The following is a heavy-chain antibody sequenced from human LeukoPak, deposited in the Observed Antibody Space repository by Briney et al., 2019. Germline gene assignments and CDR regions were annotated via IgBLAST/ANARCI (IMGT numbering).Heavy chain of an antibody. Sequence: SETLSLTCTVSGGSISTYSWNWIRQPAGKGLEWIGRLYTSETTNYNPSLKSRVTMSVDTSKNQFSLKLSSVTAADTAVYYCARGGSYDSSGYYLPLDYWGQGTLVTVSS. CDR2: LYTSETT. V-gene: IGHV4-4*07. CDR3: ARGGSYDSSGYYLPLDY. J-gene: IGHJ4*02. D-gene: IGHD3-22*01. CDR1: GGSISTYS.